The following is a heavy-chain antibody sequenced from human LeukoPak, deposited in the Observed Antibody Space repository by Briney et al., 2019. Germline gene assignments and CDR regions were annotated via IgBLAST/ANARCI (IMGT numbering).Heavy chain of an antibody. V-gene: IGHV1-8*01. CDR2: MNPNSGNT. J-gene: IGHJ6*02. CDR1: GYTFTSYD. CDR3: ARRGPESVLRFLEWSDDYYGMDV. D-gene: IGHD3-3*01. Sequence: GASVKVSCKASGYTFTSYDINWVRQATGQGLEWMGWMNPNSGNTGYAQKFQGRVTMTRNTSISTAYMELSSLRSEDTAVYYCARRGPESVLRFLEWSDDYYGMDVWGQGTTVTVSS.